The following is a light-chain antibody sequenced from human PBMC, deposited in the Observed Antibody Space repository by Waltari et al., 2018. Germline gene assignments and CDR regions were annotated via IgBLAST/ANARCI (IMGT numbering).Light chain of an antibody. Sequence: QLVLTQSPSASASLGASVKLTCTLSSGHSSNVVAWLQQRPEKGPRYLMKVNSDGSHSRGDEIPDRFSGSSSGAERYLTISNRQSEDEAYYYCQTGGHGTWVFGGGTGLTVV. V-gene: IGLV4-69*01. CDR2: VNSDGSH. CDR1: SGHSSNV. J-gene: IGLJ3*02. CDR3: QTGGHGTWV.